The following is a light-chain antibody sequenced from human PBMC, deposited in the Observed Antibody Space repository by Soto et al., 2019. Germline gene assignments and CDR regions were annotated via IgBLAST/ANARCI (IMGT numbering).Light chain of an antibody. CDR3: QQRSNWPVFT. J-gene: IGKJ3*01. CDR2: DAS. V-gene: IGKV3-11*01. CDR1: QSVSTY. Sequence: EIVLTQSPVTLSLSPGERATLSCRASQSVSTYLAWYQQKPGQAPRLLICDASNRATDTPARFTGSGSGTDFTLTISSLEPDDFAVYYCQQRSNWPVFTFGPGTRVDIK.